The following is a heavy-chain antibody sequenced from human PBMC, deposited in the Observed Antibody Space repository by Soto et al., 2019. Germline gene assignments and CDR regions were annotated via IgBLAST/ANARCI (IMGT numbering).Heavy chain of an antibody. CDR2: IKVDGSEK. CDR1: GFTFSSYW. CDR3: ARGGGYCVD. Sequence: EVQLVESGGGLVQPGGSLRLSCAASGFTFSSYWMSWVRQAPGKGLEWVANIKVDGSEKNYVDSVQGRFPISRDNAKNSLFLQMNSLRAEDTAVYYCARGGGYCVDWGQGTLVTVS. J-gene: IGHJ4*02. V-gene: IGHV3-7*04. D-gene: IGHD1-26*01.